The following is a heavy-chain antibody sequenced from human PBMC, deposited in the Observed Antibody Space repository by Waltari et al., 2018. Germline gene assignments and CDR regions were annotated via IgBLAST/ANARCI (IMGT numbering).Heavy chain of an antibody. D-gene: IGHD3-16*02. CDR1: GFTFSSYG. V-gene: IGHV3-33*01. CDR2: IWFDGSNK. CDR3: ARGYYDYVWGSYLPTPYFDY. J-gene: IGHJ4*02. Sequence: QVQLVESGGGVVQPGRSLRLSCAASGFTFSSYGMHWVRQAPGKGLEWVAVIWFDGSNKYYQNSVKGRFTISRDNSKNTLYLQMNSLRAEDTAVDYCARGYYDYVWGSYLPTPYFDYWGQGTLVTVSS.